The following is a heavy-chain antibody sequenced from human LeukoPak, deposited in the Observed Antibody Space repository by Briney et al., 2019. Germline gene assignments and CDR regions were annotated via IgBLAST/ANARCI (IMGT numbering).Heavy chain of an antibody. Sequence: QTGGSLRLSFVASGITFSEHSMNWVRQAPGKGLEWVSVIYSGGSTYYADSVKGRFTISRDNSKNTLYLQMNSLRAEDTAVYYCARDQPLTGGFDYWGQGTLVTVSS. CDR1: GITFSEHS. CDR3: ARDQPLTGGFDY. CDR2: IYSGGST. J-gene: IGHJ4*02. D-gene: IGHD3-16*01. V-gene: IGHV3-53*01.